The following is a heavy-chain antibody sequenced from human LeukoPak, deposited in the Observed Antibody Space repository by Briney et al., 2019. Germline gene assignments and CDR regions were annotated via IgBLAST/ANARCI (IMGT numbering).Heavy chain of an antibody. J-gene: IGHJ4*02. D-gene: IGHD1-20*01. CDR3: AKDSAPVAYNWNDLFDY. CDR1: GFIFSSYG. V-gene: IGHV3-30*18. Sequence: PGRSLRLSCAASGFIFSSYGMHWVRQAPGKGLEWVAVISYDGSNKYYADSVKGRFTISRDNSKNTLYLQMNSLRAEDTAVYYCAKDSAPVAYNWNDLFDYWGQGTLVTVSS. CDR2: ISYDGSNK.